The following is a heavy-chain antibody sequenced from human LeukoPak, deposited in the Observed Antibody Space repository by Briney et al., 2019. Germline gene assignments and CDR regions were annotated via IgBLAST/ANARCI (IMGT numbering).Heavy chain of an antibody. CDR2: ISYDGSNK. CDR1: GFTFSSYA. CDR3: ADLSSGTLDY. V-gene: IGHV3-30-3*01. D-gene: IGHD1-1*01. J-gene: IGHJ4*02. Sequence: GGSLRLSCAASGFTFSSYAMHWVRQAPGKGLEWVAVISYDGSNKYYADSVKGRFTISRDNSKNTLYLQMNSLRAEDTSVYYCADLSSGTLDYWGQGTLVTVSS.